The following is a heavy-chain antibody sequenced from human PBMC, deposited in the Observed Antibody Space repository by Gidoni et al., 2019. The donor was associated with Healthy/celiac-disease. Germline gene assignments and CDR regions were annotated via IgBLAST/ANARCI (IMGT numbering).Heavy chain of an antibody. CDR1: GGSISSGGYY. D-gene: IGHD3-9*01. Sequence: QVQLQESGPGLLKPSQTLSLTCTVSGGSISSGGYYWSWIRQHPGKGLEWSGYIYYGGRTYYNPSLKSRVTISVDTSKNQFSLKLSSVTAADTAVYYCARDWRDILTGYNYGMDVWGQGTTVTVSS. V-gene: IGHV4-31*03. CDR3: ARDWRDILTGYNYGMDV. J-gene: IGHJ6*02. CDR2: IYYGGRT.